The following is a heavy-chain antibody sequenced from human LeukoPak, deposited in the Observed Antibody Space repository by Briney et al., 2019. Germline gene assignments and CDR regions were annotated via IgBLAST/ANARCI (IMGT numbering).Heavy chain of an antibody. J-gene: IGHJ4*02. CDR1: GGSFSGYY. D-gene: IGHD2-2*01. CDR2: INHSGST. Sequence: SETLSLTCAVYGGSFSGYYWSWIRQPPGKGLEWIGEINHSGSTYYNPSLKSRVTISVDTSKNQFSLKLSSVTAADTAVYYCARDGIVVVPAAQGYYFDYWGQGTLVTVSS. V-gene: IGHV4-34*01. CDR3: ARDGIVVVPAAQGYYFDY.